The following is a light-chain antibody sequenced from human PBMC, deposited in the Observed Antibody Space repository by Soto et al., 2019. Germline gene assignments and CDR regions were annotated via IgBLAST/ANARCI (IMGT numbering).Light chain of an antibody. CDR1: QNISNY. CDR3: QKRSNWPRT. Sequence: QAPARLALCPGVGLGGCRRASQNISNYLIWYQQKTGQAPRLLIYDVSNRATGIPDRLSGSGSGTDLTLTISRLEPEDFAVYSCQKRSNWPRTCGQGTKVDI. V-gene: IGKV3-11*01. J-gene: IGKJ1*01. CDR2: DVS.